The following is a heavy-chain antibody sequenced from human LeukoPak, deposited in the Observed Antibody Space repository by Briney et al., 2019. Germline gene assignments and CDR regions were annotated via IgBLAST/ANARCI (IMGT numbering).Heavy chain of an antibody. CDR3: ASDSSGYYYYYYGMDV. V-gene: IGHV3-21*01. J-gene: IGHJ6*02. Sequence: GGSLRLSCAASGFTFSSYSMNWVRQAPGKGLEWVSSISSSSSYIYYADSVKGRFTISRDNAKNSLYLQMNSLRAEDTAVYYCASDSSGYYYYYYGMDVWGQGTLVTVSS. D-gene: IGHD3-22*01. CDR1: GFTFSSYS. CDR2: ISSSSSYI.